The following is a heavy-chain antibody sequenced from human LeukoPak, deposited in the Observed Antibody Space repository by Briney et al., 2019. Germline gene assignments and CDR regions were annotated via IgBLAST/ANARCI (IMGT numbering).Heavy chain of an antibody. CDR2: ISGSGGST. J-gene: IGHJ4*02. CDR3: PKDGRGSSSGSPYYIYY. CDR1: GFTFSSYA. D-gene: IGHD3-22*01. V-gene: IGHV3-23*01. Sequence: GGSLRLSCAASGFTFSSYAMSWVRQAPGKGLEWVSAISGSGGSTYYADSVKGRFTISRDNSKNTLYLQMNSLRAEDTAVYYCPKDGRGSSSGSPYYIYYLGQGTLLTVSS.